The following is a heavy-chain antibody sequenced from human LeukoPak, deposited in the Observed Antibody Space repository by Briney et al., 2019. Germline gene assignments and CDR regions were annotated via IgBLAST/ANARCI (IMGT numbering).Heavy chain of an antibody. CDR3: ARFTLFGVDY. CDR1: GGSFRGYY. J-gene: IGHJ4*02. D-gene: IGHD3-10*01. CDR2: INHSGST. Sequence: SETLSLTCAVYGGSFRGYYWSWIRQPPGKGLEWIGEINHSGSTNYNPSLKSRVTISVDTSKNQFSLKLSSVTAADTAVYYCARFTLFGVDYWGQGTLVTVSS. V-gene: IGHV4-34*01.